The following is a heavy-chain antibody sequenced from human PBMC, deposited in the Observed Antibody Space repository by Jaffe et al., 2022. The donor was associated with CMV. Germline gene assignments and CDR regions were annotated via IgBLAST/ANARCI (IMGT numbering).Heavy chain of an antibody. D-gene: IGHD3-22*01. J-gene: IGHJ6*03. Sequence: EVQLVETGGGLIQPGGSLRLSCAASGFTVSSNYMSWVRQAPGKGLEWVSVIYSGGSTYYADSVKGRFTISRDNSKNTLYLQMNSLRAEDTAVYYCARASPTDSSGYYYYYYYYMDVWGKGTTVTVSS. CDR1: GFTVSSNY. CDR2: IYSGGST. CDR3: ARASPTDSSGYYYYYYYYMDV. V-gene: IGHV3-53*02.